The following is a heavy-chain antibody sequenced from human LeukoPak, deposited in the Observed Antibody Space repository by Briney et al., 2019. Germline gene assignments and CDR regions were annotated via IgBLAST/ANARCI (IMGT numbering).Heavy chain of an antibody. V-gene: IGHV4-34*01. D-gene: IGHD2-15*01. CDR3: ARYGCSGGSCYLHFDY. CDR1: SVSFSGYY. J-gene: IGHJ4*02. Sequence: SETLSLTCAVYSVSFSGYYWSWIRQPPGKGLEWIGEINHSGSTNYNPSLKSRVTISVDTSKNQFSLKLSSVTAADTAVYYCARYGCSGGSCYLHFDYWGQGTLVTVSS. CDR2: INHSGST.